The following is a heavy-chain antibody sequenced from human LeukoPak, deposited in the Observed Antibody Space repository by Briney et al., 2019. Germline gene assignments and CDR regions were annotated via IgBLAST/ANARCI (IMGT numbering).Heavy chain of an antibody. D-gene: IGHD5-18*01. Sequence: PGGSLRLSCAASGFTFSSYEMNWVRQAPGKGLEWVSYISSSGSTRYYADSVKGRFTISRDNAKNSLYLQMNSLRAEDTAVYYCARVYTYGSPTSYLDYRGQGTVVTVSS. V-gene: IGHV3-48*03. CDR3: ARVYTYGSPTSYLDY. CDR2: ISSSGSTR. CDR1: GFTFSSYE. J-gene: IGHJ4*02.